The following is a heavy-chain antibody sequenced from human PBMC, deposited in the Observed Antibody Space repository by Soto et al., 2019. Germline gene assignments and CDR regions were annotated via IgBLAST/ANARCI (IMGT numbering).Heavy chain of an antibody. CDR2: INPSGGST. V-gene: IGHV1-46*03. CDR1: GYTFTSYY. D-gene: IGHD2-2*01. J-gene: IGHJ5*02. CDR3: ARGVGTKSFPGYWSSTSCDLVWFDP. Sequence: QVQLVQSGAEVKKPGASVKVSCKASGYTFTSYYMHWVRQAPGQGLEWMGIINPSGGSTSYAQKFQGRGTMTRDTATSTGDMELSSLRSEDTAVYYWARGVGTKSFPGYWSSTSCDLVWFDPWGQGTLVTVSS.